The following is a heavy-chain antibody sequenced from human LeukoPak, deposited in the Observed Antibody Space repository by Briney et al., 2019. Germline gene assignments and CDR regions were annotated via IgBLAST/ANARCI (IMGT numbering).Heavy chain of an antibody. V-gene: IGHV3-7*01. Sequence: GGSLRLSCAASGFIFSNYWMSWVRQAPGKGPEWVATIKQDGSEEHYVDSVKGRFTVSRDNARNSLFLQMNSLRVEDTAVYYCTTYKNWVAGDVWGQGTTVSVSS. CDR3: TTYKNWVAGDV. J-gene: IGHJ6*02. D-gene: IGHD7-27*01. CDR2: IKQDGSEE. CDR1: GFIFSNYW.